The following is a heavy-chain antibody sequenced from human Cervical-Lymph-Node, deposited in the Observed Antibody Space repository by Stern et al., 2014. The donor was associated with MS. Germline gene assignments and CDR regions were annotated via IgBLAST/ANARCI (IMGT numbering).Heavy chain of an antibody. Sequence: QVQLQESGPGLVKPSETLSLTCTVAGDSVSSNHWSWIRQPPGKGLEWIGHILYSGSTNYNPSLKSRVSISVDTSKNQLSLKLSSVTADDTAVYYCARDGYGSGSYGWFDPWGQGTLVTVSS. J-gene: IGHJ5*02. V-gene: IGHV4-59*02. CDR2: ILYSGST. D-gene: IGHD3-10*01. CDR3: ARDGYGSGSYGWFDP. CDR1: GDSVSSNH.